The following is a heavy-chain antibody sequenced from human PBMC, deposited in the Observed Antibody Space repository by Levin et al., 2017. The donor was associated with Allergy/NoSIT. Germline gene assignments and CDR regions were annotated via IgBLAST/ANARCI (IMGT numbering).Heavy chain of an antibody. D-gene: IGHD6-25*01. V-gene: IGHV3-21*01. CDR1: GFTFSSYS. J-gene: IGHJ4*02. Sequence: GGSLRLSCAASGFTFSSYSMNWVRQAPGKGLEWVSSISSSSSYIYYADSVKGRFTISRDNAKNSLYLQMNSLRAEDTAVYYCARGLFREGRPRGIAPGHWGQGTLVTVSS. CDR3: ARGLFREGRPRGIAPGH. CDR2: ISSSSSYI.